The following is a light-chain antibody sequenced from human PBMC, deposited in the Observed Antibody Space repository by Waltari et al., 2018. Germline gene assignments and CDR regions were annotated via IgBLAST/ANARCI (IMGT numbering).Light chain of an antibody. J-gene: IGLJ3*02. CDR3: CSYAGNYLRV. CDR2: HVS. V-gene: IGLV2-11*01. Sequence: QSALTQPRSLSGSPRQSVTISCTGTSSDVGGYNYVSRYQHYPGRSPKFVIYHVSKRPSGVPDRFSASKSGITASLTISGLQAEDEADYYFCSYAGNYLRVFGGGTRLTVL. CDR1: SSDVGGYNY.